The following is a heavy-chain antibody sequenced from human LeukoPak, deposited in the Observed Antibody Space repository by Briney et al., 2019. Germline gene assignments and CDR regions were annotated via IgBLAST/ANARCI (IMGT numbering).Heavy chain of an antibody. CDR3: ARENGCISCSYNLDY. CDR2: ISYDGSNK. D-gene: IGHD2-2*01. CDR1: GFTFGSYA. Sequence: GGSLRLSCAASGFTFGSYAMHWVRQAPGKGLEWVAVISYDGSNKYYADSVKGRFTISRDNSKNTLYLQMNSLRAEDTAVYYCARENGCISCSYNLDYWGQGTLVTVSS. J-gene: IGHJ4*02. V-gene: IGHV3-30*04.